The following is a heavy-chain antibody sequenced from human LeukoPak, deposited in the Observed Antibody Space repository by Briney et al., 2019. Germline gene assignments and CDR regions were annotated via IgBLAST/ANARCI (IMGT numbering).Heavy chain of an antibody. CDR3: ARDKCYGDYLDY. D-gene: IGHD4-17*01. V-gene: IGHV1-69*05. Sequence: ASVKVSCKASGGTFSSYAISWVRQAPGQGLEWMGRIIPIFGTANYAQKFQGRVTITTDEYTSPAYMELSSQRSEDTAVYYCARDKCYGDYLDYWGQGTLVTVSS. CDR2: IIPIFGTA. J-gene: IGHJ4*02. CDR1: GGTFSSYA.